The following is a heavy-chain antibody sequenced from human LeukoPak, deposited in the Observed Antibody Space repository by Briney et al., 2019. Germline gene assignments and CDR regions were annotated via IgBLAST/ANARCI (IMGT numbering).Heavy chain of an antibody. CDR1: GGSFSGYY. CDR3: ARVVGIVVVPAAITNDAFDI. J-gene: IGHJ3*02. Sequence: SETLSLTCAVYGGSFSGYYWSWIRQPPGKGLEWIGEINHSGSTNCNPSLKSRVTISVDTSKNQFSLKLSSVTAADTAVYYCARVVGIVVVPAAITNDAFDIWGQGTMVTVS. V-gene: IGHV4-34*01. D-gene: IGHD2-2*02. CDR2: INHSGST.